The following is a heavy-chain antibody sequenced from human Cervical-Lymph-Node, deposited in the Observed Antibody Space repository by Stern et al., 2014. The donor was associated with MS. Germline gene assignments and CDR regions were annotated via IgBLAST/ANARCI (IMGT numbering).Heavy chain of an antibody. Sequence: QVQLVQSGGGVVQPGKSLRLSCAASGFTFRNYAMHWVRQAPGKGLEWVSVMSHDCITPYYADSVKGRFTISRDNSKNTLYLQINSLRPEETAVYYCVIIGGQWLEFDYWGQGTLVPFS. D-gene: IGHD6-19*01. J-gene: IGHJ4*02. CDR3: VIIGGQWLEFDY. CDR2: MSHDCITP. CDR1: GFTFRNYA. V-gene: IGHV3-30-3*01.